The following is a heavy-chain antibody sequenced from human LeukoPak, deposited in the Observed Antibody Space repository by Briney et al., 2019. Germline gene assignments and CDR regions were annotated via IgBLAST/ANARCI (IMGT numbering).Heavy chain of an antibody. CDR3: ARMDDTDCAGNWCTYKAFDF. CDR2: IQNSGTT. Sequence: SETLSLACSVSGDSMRRYYWTWLRQAPGKGLEWIGNIQNSGTTGYNPSLKGRAAISLDASKTQFFLTVRSMTPADTAVYYCARMDDTDCAGNWCTYKAFDFWGQGALVLASS. D-gene: IGHD2-21*01. V-gene: IGHV4-59*01. CDR1: GDSMRRYY. J-gene: IGHJ4*02.